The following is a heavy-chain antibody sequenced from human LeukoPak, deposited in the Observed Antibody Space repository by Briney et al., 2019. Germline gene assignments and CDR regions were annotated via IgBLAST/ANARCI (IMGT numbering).Heavy chain of an antibody. CDR3: ARDVTPGYSNWFDP. CDR2: IYYSGST. Sequence: SETLSLTCTVSGGSISSYYWSWIRQPPGKGLERIGYIYYSGSTNYNPSLKSRVTISVDTSKNQFSLKLSSVTAADTAVYYCARDVTPGYSNWFDPWGQGTLVTVSS. J-gene: IGHJ5*02. V-gene: IGHV4-59*01. D-gene: IGHD1-1*01. CDR1: GGSISSYY.